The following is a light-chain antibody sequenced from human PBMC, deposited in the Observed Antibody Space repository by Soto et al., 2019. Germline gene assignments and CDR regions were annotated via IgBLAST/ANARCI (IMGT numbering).Light chain of an antibody. Sequence: EMVMTQSPATLSVSPGERVTLSCRASRSISNNLAWYQQKPGQAPRLLIYGASTRATGIPARFSGSVSGTEFTLTINSLQSENFAMYYCQPHNNWPVVTFGGGTRVQIK. CDR1: RSISNN. CDR2: GAS. J-gene: IGKJ4*01. V-gene: IGKV3-15*01. CDR3: QPHNNWPVVT.